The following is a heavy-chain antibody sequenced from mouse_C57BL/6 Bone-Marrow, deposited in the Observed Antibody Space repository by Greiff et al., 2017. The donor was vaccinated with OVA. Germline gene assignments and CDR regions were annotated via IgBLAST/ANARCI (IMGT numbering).Heavy chain of an antibody. V-gene: IGHV14-4*01. J-gene: IGHJ1*03. CDR2: IDPENGDT. CDR3: TTDYDLYFDV. CDR1: GFNIKDDY. D-gene: IGHD1-1*01. Sequence: VQLKESGAELVRPGASVKLSCTASGFNIKDDYMHWVKQRPEQGLEWIGWIDPENGDTEYASKFQGKATITAATSSNTAYLQLSSLTSEDTAVYYCTTDYDLYFDVWGTGTTVTVSS.